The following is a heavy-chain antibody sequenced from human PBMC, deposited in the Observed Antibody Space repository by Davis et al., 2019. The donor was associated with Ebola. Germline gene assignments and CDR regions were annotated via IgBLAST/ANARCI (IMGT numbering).Heavy chain of an antibody. V-gene: IGHV3-9*01. J-gene: IGHJ4*02. Sequence: SLKISCAASGFTFDDYAMHWVRQAPGKGLEWVSGISWNSGSIGYADSVKGRFTISRDNAKNTLYLQMNSLRAEDTAVYYCATGGSSDYWGQGTLVTVSS. D-gene: IGHD2-2*01. CDR1: GFTFDDYA. CDR2: ISWNSGSI. CDR3: ATGGSSDY.